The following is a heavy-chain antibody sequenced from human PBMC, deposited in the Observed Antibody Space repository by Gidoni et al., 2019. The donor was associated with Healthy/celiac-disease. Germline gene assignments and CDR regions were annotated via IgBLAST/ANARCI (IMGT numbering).Heavy chain of an antibody. D-gene: IGHD3-10*01. J-gene: IGHJ4*02. CDR3: ARALWFGELLGY. V-gene: IGHV3-48*03. Sequence: EVQLVESGGGLVQPGGSLRLSCAASGFTFSSYEMNWVRQAPGKGLEWVSYISSSGSTIYYADSVKGRFTISRDNAKNSLYLQMNSLRAEDTAVYYCARALWFGELLGYWGQGTLVTVSS. CDR1: GFTFSSYE. CDR2: ISSSGSTI.